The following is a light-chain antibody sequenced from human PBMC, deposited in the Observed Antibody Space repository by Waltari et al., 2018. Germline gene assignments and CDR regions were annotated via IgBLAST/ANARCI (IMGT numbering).Light chain of an antibody. J-gene: IGKJ5*01. CDR3: QQYSRNPPT. V-gene: IGKV1-16*01. Sequence: SSLSASVGDRVTIPCRASHAINNYLAWFQQKPRKAPKPLIFGAFNLHSGVPSRFSGTASGTDFTLTISSLQTEDFATYYCQQYSRNPPTFGQGTRLDIK. CDR2: GAF. CDR1: HAINNY.